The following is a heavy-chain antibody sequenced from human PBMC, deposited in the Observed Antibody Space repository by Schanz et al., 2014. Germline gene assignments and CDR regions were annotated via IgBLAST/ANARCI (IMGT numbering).Heavy chain of an antibody. CDR1: GFTFSSYA. J-gene: IGHJ2*01. Sequence: EVQVVESGGGLVQPGGSLRLSCEASGFTFSSYAMSWVRQAPGKGLEWVSTISGGGGGYRPIADSVKGRCTISRDNSINTLSLQMNSLSADVTAVYYCGKGQGAVIINWYFDPRGRGTLVTVSS. D-gene: IGHD2-21*01. CDR2: ISGGGGGYR. V-gene: IGHV3-23*04. CDR3: GKGQGAVIINWYFDP.